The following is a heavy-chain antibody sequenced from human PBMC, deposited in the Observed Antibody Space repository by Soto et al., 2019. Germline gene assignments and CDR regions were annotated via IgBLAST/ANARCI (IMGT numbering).Heavy chain of an antibody. CDR3: ARGSRMRASPTLPDY. CDR2: IIPIFGTA. CDR1: GGTFSSYA. Sequence: SVKVSCKASGGTFSSYAISWVRQAPGQGLEWMGGIIPIFGTANYAQKFQGRVTITADESTSTAYMELSSLRSEDTAVYYCARGSRMRASPTLPDYWGQGTLVTVSS. J-gene: IGHJ4*02. D-gene: IGHD1-26*01. V-gene: IGHV1-69*13.